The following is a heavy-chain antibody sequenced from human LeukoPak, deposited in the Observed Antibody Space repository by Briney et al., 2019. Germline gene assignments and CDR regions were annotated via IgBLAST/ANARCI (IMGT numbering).Heavy chain of an antibody. Sequence: GGSLRLSCAASGFTVSSSSMTWVRQAPGKGLEWVSVFYSAGTTYYADSVKGRFTISRDNSKNTLSLQMNSLRAEDTAVYYCAGDGFTMVRGVGGWYFDLWGRGTLVTVSS. V-gene: IGHV3-66*01. D-gene: IGHD3-10*01. J-gene: IGHJ2*01. CDR1: GFTVSSSS. CDR2: FYSAGTT. CDR3: AGDGFTMVRGVGGWYFDL.